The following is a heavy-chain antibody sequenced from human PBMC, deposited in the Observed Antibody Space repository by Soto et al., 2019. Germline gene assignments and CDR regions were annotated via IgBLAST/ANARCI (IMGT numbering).Heavy chain of an antibody. CDR3: AREVRVVVVTAGYYYYYGMDV. J-gene: IGHJ6*02. CDR2: INPSGGST. D-gene: IGHD2-21*02. V-gene: IGHV1-46*01. Sequence: EASVKVSCKASGYTFTSYYMHWVRRAPGQGLEWMGIINPSGGSTSYAQKFQGRVTMTRDTSTSTVHMELSSLRSEDTAVYYCAREVRVVVVTAGYYYYYGMDVWGQGTTVTVSS. CDR1: GYTFTSYY.